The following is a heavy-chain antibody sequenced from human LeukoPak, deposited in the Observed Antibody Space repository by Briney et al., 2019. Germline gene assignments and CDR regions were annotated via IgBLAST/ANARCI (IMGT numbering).Heavy chain of an antibody. CDR1: GYTFTSYD. CDR3: ANVGYDIDYGMDV. V-gene: IGHV1-8*01. CDR2: MIPNSGNT. J-gene: IGHJ6*02. D-gene: IGHD3-9*01. Sequence: ASGKVSCKASGYTFTSYDINWVGQATGQGGEGMGCMIPNSGNTGYAQKFQGRFTMTRNTSISTPYMDLSTLRSEDTAVYYCANVGYDIDYGMDVWGQGTTVTVSS.